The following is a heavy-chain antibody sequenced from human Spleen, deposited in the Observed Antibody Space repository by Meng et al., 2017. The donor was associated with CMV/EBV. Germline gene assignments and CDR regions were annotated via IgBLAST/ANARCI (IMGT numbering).Heavy chain of an antibody. D-gene: IGHD3-16*01. Sequence: PGGSMSVSCEASGFAFSDYYMSGFRQAPGKGLEWVSYISRSGSPIYYADSVKGRFTISRDNARNSVYLQMNSLRVEDTGVYYCARGGVDYWGQGTLVTVS. CDR1: GFAFSDYY. CDR2: ISRSGSPI. V-gene: IGHV3-11*01. J-gene: IGHJ4*02. CDR3: ARGGVDY.